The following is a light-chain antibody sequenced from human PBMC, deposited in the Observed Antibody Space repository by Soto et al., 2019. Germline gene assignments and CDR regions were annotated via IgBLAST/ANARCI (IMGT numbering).Light chain of an antibody. V-gene: IGKV2-28*01. CDR1: QSLLHSNGYNY. CDR3: MQALQTPPT. J-gene: IGKJ2*01. CDR2: LGY. Sequence: DIVMTQSPLSLPVTPGEPASISCRSSQSLLHSNGYNYLDWYLQKPGQSPQLLIYLGYHRASGVPDRFSGSGSGTDFTLKISRVEAEDVGVYYCMQALQTPPTFGQGTKLEIK.